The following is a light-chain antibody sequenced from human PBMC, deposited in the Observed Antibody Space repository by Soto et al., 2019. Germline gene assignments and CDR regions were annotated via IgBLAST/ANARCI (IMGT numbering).Light chain of an antibody. CDR1: QNINSW. J-gene: IGKJ1*01. CDR2: RAS. V-gene: IGKV1-5*03. CDR3: QQYNNYWT. Sequence: DIQMTQIPSTLSASIGDRVTITCRASQNINSWLAWYQQKPGQPPKLLINRASRSESGVPSRFSGFGSGTEITLTISSLQPDDFATYYCQQYNNYWTFGPGTKVDI.